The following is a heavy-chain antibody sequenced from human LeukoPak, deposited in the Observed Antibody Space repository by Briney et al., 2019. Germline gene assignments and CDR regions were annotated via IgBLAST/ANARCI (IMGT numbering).Heavy chain of an antibody. J-gene: IGHJ3*02. V-gene: IGHV3-66*02. CDR2: IYSGGST. D-gene: IGHD6-19*01. CDR3: ARDSRGDLDPAFDI. Sequence: PGGSLRLSCAASGFTVSSNYMSWVRQAPGKGLEWVSVIYSGGSTYYADSVKGRFTISRDNSKNTLYLQMNSLRAEDTAVYYCARDSRGDLDPAFDIWGQGTMVTVSS. CDR1: GFTVSSNY.